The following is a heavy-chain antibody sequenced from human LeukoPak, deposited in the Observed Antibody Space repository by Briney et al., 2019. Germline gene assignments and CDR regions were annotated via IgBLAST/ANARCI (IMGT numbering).Heavy chain of an antibody. D-gene: IGHD2-15*01. V-gene: IGHV3-72*01. Sequence: PGGSLRLSCAASGFTISDHYMDWVRQAPGKGLEWVGRTSNRADSYTTYYAASVKGRFTISRDDSKNLLYLQMKSLKAEDTAVYYCTRHYFSDWGQGTLVTVSS. J-gene: IGHJ4*02. CDR2: TSNRADSYTT. CDR3: TRHYFSD. CDR1: GFTISDHY.